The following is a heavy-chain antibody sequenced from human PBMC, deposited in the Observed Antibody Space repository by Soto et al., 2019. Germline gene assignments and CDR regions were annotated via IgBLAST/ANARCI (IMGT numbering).Heavy chain of an antibody. CDR2: ISAYNGNT. Sequence: ASVKVSCKASGYTFTSYGISWVRQAPGQGLEWMGWISAYNGNTNYAQKLQGRVTMTTDTSTSTAYMELRSLRSDDTAVYYCARVSPVGIGTTFDGGPRGTLDYWGQGTLVTVSS. CDR1: GYTFTSYG. D-gene: IGHD1-1*01. CDR3: ARVSPVGIGTTFDGGPRGTLDY. J-gene: IGHJ4*02. V-gene: IGHV1-18*01.